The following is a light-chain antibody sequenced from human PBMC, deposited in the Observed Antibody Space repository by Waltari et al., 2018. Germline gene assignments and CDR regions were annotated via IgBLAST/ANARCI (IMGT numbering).Light chain of an antibody. CDR2: GAS. Sequence: EIVLTQSPGTLSLSPGERPALSCRASQIVGSSYLAWYQQKPGQAPRLLIDGASSRATGIPDRVSGSGSGTDFTLTISRLEPEDFAVYYCQKYGSSHWTFGQGTKVEIK. CDR3: QKYGSSHWT. V-gene: IGKV3-20*01. CDR1: QIVGSSY. J-gene: IGKJ1*01.